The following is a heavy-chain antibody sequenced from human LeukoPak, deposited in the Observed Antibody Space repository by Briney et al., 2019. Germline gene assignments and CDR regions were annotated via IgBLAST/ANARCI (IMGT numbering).Heavy chain of an antibody. CDR1: GYFMSSGYY. D-gene: IGHD6-19*01. Sequence: SETLSLTCAVSGYFMSSGYYWGWIRQPPGKGLEWIGSIYHSGGTFYNPSLKSRVTISVDTSKNQFSLKLSSVTAADTAVYYCASETSSGWSQSVHYWGQGTLVTVSS. V-gene: IGHV4-38-2*01. CDR3: ASETSSGWSQSVHY. J-gene: IGHJ4*02. CDR2: IYHSGGT.